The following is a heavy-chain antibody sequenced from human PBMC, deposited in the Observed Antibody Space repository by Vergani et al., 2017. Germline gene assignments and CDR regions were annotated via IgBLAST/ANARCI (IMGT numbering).Heavy chain of an antibody. CDR3: AKDLELQYYFDY. V-gene: IGHV4-59*01. D-gene: IGHD1-26*01. J-gene: IGHJ4*02. Sequence: QVQLQESGPGLVKPSETLSLTCSVSGGSISSYYWSWIRQPPGKGLEWIGYIYYSGSTNYNPSLKSRVTISVDTSKNQFSLKLSSVTAADTAVYYCAKDLELQYYFDYWGQGTLVTVSS. CDR2: IYYSGST. CDR1: GGSISSYY.